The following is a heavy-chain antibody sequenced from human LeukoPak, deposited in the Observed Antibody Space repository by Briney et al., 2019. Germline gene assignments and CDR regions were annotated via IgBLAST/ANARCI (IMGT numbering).Heavy chain of an antibody. D-gene: IGHD1-1*01. CDR3: ARETEQLERGYYYYMDV. CDR1: GYTFSGYY. V-gene: IGHV1-2*02. J-gene: IGHJ6*03. CDR2: INPNSGGT. Sequence: GASVKVSCKASGYTFSGYYMHWVRQAPGPGLEWMGWINPNSGGTNYAQKFQGRVTMTRDTSISTAYMELSRLRSDDTAVYYCARETEQLERGYYYYMDVWGKGTTVTISS.